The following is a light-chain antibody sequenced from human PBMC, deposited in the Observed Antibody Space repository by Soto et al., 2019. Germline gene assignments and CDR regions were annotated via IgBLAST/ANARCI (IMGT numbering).Light chain of an antibody. J-gene: IGLJ1*01. Sequence: QSALTQPASVSGSPGQSITISCTGTSSDVGGYNYVSWYQLHPGKAPKLMVHEVSNRPSGASNRFPGSKSGNTASLTISGLQAEDEADYYCSSYTSSTAYVFGTGTKVTVL. CDR1: SSDVGGYNY. V-gene: IGLV2-14*01. CDR3: SSYTSSTAYV. CDR2: EVS.